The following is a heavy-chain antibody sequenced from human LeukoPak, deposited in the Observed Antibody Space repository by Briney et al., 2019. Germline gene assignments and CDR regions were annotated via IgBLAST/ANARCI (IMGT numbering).Heavy chain of an antibody. D-gene: IGHD2-15*01. CDR2: IYYSGTT. CDR1: GGSLSSYY. Sequence: SETLSLTSTVSGGSLSSYYWSWIRQPPGKVLEWIGYIYYSGTTNYNPSLKSRVNISVDTSKNQFSLKLSSVTAADTAVYYCARGKEGGTYYYYYYYMDVWGKGTTVTVSS. J-gene: IGHJ6*03. CDR3: ARGKEGGTYYYYYYYMDV. V-gene: IGHV4-59*01.